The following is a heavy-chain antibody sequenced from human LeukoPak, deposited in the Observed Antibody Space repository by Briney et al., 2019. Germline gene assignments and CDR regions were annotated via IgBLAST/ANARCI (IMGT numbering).Heavy chain of an antibody. CDR1: GGTFSSYA. J-gene: IGHJ4*02. D-gene: IGHD5-18*01. CDR3: ATCTRRYSYGYTDY. Sequence: SVKVSCKASGGTFSSYAISWVRQAPGQGLEWMGGIIPIFGTANYAQKFQGRVTITADKSTSTAYMELSSLRSEDTAVYYCATCTRRYSYGYTDYWRQGTLVTVSS. V-gene: IGHV1-69*06. CDR2: IIPIFGTA.